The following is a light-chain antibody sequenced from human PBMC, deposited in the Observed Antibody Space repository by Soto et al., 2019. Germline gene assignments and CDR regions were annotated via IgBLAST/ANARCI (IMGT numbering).Light chain of an antibody. CDR2: AAS. J-gene: IGKJ1*01. CDR1: QSISSY. V-gene: IGKV1-39*01. CDR3: QQSYSTPWT. Sequence: DIQMTPSPSSLSASVGDRVTITCRASQSISSYLNWYQQKPGKAPKLLIYAASSLQSGVPSRFSGSGSGTYFTLTISSLQPEDFATYYGQQSYSTPWTFGQGTKVEIK.